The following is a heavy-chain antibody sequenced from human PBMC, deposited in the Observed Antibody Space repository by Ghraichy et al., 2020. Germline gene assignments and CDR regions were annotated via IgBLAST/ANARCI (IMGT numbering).Heavy chain of an antibody. CDR1: GFTVSSNY. V-gene: IGHV3-53*01. Sequence: GGSLRLSCVASGFTVSSNYISWVRQAPGKGLEWVSVIYRDGSTYYADSLKGRLTISRDISRNMIYLHMNSLRAEDTAVYYCARGYSYGTGALDYWGQGTLVIVSS. D-gene: IGHD5-18*01. CDR2: IYRDGST. J-gene: IGHJ4*02. CDR3: ARGYSYGTGALDY.